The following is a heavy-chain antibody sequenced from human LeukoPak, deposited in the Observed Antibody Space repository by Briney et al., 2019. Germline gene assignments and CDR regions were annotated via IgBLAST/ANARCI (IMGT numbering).Heavy chain of an antibody. Sequence: ASVKVSCKASGYTFTGHYMHWVRQAPGQGLEWMGWINPNSGGTNYAQKFQGRVTMTRDTSISTAYMELSRLRSDDTDVYYCARDYYGSGSYSHRGYYFDYWGQGTLVTVSS. V-gene: IGHV1-2*02. CDR1: GYTFTGHY. J-gene: IGHJ4*02. CDR3: ARDYYGSGSYSHRGYYFDY. D-gene: IGHD3-10*01. CDR2: INPNSGGT.